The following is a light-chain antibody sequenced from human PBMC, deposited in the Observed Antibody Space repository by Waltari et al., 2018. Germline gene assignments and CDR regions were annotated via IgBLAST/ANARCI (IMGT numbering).Light chain of an antibody. CDR3: QQYLSRPDT. Sequence: DIVMTQSPDSLAVSLGEGATINCKSSQSVLYNSNNKNYLAWYQQRPGQPPKLLIYWASTRESGVPDRFSGSGSGTDFTLTITSLQAEDVAVYYCQQYLSRPDTFGQGTKLEIK. CDR1: QSVLYNSNNKNY. V-gene: IGKV4-1*01. J-gene: IGKJ2*01. CDR2: WAS.